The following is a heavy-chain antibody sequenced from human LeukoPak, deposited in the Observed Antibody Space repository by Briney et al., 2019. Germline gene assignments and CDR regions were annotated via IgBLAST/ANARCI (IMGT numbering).Heavy chain of an antibody. J-gene: IGHJ5*02. D-gene: IGHD3-9*01. CDR3: ARTPSELRYFDWLYWFDP. CDR2: INPNSGGT. Sequence: ASVKVSCKASGYTFTGYYMHWVRQAPGQGLEWMGWINPNSGGTNYAQKFQGGVTMTRDTSISTAYMELSRLRSDDTAVYYCARTPSELRYFDWLYWFDPWGQGTLVTVSS. V-gene: IGHV1-2*02. CDR1: GYTFTGYY.